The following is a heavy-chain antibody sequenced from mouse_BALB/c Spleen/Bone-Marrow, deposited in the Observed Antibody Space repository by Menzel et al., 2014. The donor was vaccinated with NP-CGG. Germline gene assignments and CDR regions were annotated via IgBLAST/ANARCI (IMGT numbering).Heavy chain of an antibody. CDR2: IYYSGTI. J-gene: IGHJ2*01. CDR1: GISITTGNYR. D-gene: IGHD2-1*01. CDR3: ARYGNYFDY. Sequence: EVQLQQSGPGLVKPSQTVSLTCTVTGISITTGNYRWSWIRQFPGNKLEWIGYIYYSGTITYNPSLTSRTTITRDTSKNQFFLEMNPLTAEDTATYYCARYGNYFDYWGQGTTLTVSS. V-gene: IGHV3-5*02.